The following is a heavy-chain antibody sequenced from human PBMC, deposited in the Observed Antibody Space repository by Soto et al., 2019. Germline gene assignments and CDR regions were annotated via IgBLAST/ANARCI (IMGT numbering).Heavy chain of an antibody. V-gene: IGHV3-30*18. Sequence: PGGSLRLSCAASGFTFSSYGVHWVRQAPGKGLEWVASVSYDGSNKHYGDSVKGRFTISRDNSRNTLDLQMNSLRAEDTAVYYCAKDTYYYDRSGYYTYDHWGQGTQDTVSS. J-gene: IGHJ4*02. CDR3: AKDTYYYDRSGYYTYDH. CDR1: GFTFSSYG. CDR2: VSYDGSNK. D-gene: IGHD3-22*01.